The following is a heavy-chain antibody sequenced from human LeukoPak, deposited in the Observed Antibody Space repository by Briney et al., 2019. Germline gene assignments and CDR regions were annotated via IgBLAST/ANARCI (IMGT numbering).Heavy chain of an antibody. CDR1: GFSLSTSGMC. CDR3: ARTPVAYCGGDCTNYYYGMDV. CDR2: IDWDDDK. Sequence: ESGPALVKPTQTLTLTCTFSGFSLSTSGMCVSWIRQPPGKALEWLARIDWDDDKYYSTSLKTRLTISKDTSKNQVVLTMTNMDPVDTATYYCARTPVAYCGGDCTNYYYGMDVWGQGTTVTVSS. D-gene: IGHD2-21*02. V-gene: IGHV2-70*11. J-gene: IGHJ6*02.